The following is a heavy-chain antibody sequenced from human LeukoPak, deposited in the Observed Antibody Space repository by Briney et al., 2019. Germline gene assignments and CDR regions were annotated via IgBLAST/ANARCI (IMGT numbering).Heavy chain of an antibody. CDR3: ARLYYDRSGYYGGGYMHV. Sequence: SVQVSCKASGCTLSSYGISWVRQAPGKGLESMGGIIPIFGTAHYAQKFQGRVTITADADESTNTAYMDASSLRSEDTARCYLARLYYDRSGYYGGGYMHVWGKGTTLTVS. J-gene: IGHJ6*03. CDR1: GCTLSSYG. D-gene: IGHD3-22*01. V-gene: IGHV1-69*13. CDR2: IIPIFGTA.